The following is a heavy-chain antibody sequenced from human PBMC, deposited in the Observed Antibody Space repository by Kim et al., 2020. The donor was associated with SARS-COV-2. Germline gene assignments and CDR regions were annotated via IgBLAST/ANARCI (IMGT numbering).Heavy chain of an antibody. Sequence: GGSLRLSCAASGFTFSSYGMHWVRQAPGKGLEWVAVIWYDGSNKYYADSVKGRFTISRDNSKNTLYLQMNSLRAEDTAVYYCAREPTGGYSYGRNWFDPWGQGTLVTVSS. D-gene: IGHD5-18*01. J-gene: IGHJ5*02. CDR3: AREPTGGYSYGRNWFDP. CDR1: GFTFSSYG. V-gene: IGHV3-33*01. CDR2: IWYDGSNK.